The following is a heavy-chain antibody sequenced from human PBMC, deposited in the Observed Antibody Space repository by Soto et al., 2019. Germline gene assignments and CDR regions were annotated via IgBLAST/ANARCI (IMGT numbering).Heavy chain of an antibody. J-gene: IGHJ4*02. D-gene: IGHD4-4*01. Sequence: GGSLRLSCAASGFAFSDHYMSWIRQAPGKGLEWIGYSSNSGSFTRYADSVKGRFSISRDNAKNSLYLQINSLRGDDTATYFCVRSGDDYNLLDYWGQGTPVTVSS. CDR1: GFAFSDHY. V-gene: IGHV3-11*06. CDR2: SSNSGSFT. CDR3: VRSGDDYNLLDY.